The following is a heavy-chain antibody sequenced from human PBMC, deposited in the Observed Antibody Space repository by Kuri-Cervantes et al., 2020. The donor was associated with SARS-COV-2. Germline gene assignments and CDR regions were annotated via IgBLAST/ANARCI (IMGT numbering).Heavy chain of an antibody. Sequence: GESLKISCAASGFTFSSYWMSWVRQAPGKGLEWVANIKQDGSEKYYADSVKGRFTISRDNSKNTLYLQMNSLRAEDTAVYYCAIPPFSRAPSYYYYMDVWGKGTTVTVSS. CDR3: AIPPFSRAPSYYYYMDV. CDR1: GFTFSSYW. D-gene: IGHD2/OR15-2a*01. J-gene: IGHJ6*03. CDR2: IKQDGSEK. V-gene: IGHV3-7*01.